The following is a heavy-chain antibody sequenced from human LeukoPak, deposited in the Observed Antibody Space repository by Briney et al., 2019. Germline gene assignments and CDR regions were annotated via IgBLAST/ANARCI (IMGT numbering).Heavy chain of an antibody. V-gene: IGHV5-51*01. CDR2: IYPGDSDT. CDR3: ARHRPDYDYYYYMDV. J-gene: IGHJ6*03. Sequence: GESLKISCKGSGYSFISYWIGWVRQMPGKGLEWMGIIYPGDSDTRYSPSFQGQVTISADKSISTAYLQWSSLKASDTAMYYCARHRPDYDYYYYMDVWGKGTTVTVSS. CDR1: GYSFISYW. D-gene: IGHD4-17*01.